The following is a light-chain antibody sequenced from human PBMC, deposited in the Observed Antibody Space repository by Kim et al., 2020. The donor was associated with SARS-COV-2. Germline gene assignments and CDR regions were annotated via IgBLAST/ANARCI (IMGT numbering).Light chain of an antibody. CDR2: LNSDGSH. CDR3: QTWGTGLRV. CDR1: SGHSSYA. J-gene: IGLJ3*02. V-gene: IGLV4-69*01. Sequence: SVKLTCTLSSGHSSYAIAWHQQQPEKGPRYLMKLNSDGSHSKGDGIPDRFSGSSSGAERYLTISSLQSEDEADYYCQTWGTGLRVFGGGTQLTVL.